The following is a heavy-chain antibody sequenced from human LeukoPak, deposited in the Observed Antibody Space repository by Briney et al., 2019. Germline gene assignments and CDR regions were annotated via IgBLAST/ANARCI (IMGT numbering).Heavy chain of an antibody. V-gene: IGHV3-21*01. CDR3: VVQIRYEVLSDPDF. CDR1: GFTVSSLA. J-gene: IGHJ4*02. D-gene: IGHD1-1*01. CDR2: SGTRSGTK. Sequence: PGGSLRLSCAASGFTVSSLAMHWVRQAPGKGLEWVSSSGTRSGTKYYADSVKGRFTISRDSAMDSVSLQINSLRAEDTAVYYCVVQIRYEVLSDPDFWGQGIVVSVFS.